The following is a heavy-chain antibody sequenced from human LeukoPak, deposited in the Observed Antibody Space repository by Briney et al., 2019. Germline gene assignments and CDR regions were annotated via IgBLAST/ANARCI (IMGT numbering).Heavy chain of an antibody. CDR2: IPAGGST. V-gene: IGHV4-4*07. CDR1: GSSISSYC. Sequence: SETLSLTCTVSGSSISSYCWSWIRQPAGKGLEWIARIPAGGSTNYAPSLMSRLTMSVGTSTNPFSLKPICLPAADPSVSYCATDLSWFDPWGRGTLVTVSS. J-gene: IGHJ5*02. CDR3: ATDLSWFDP.